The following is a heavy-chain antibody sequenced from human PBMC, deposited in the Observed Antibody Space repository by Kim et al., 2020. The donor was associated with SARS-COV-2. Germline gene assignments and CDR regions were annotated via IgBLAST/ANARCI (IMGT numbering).Heavy chain of an antibody. CDR3: ARFYAHSSSRYYFDY. D-gene: IGHD6-13*01. Sequence: SVKVSCKAPGGTFNSYGISWVRQVPGQGLEWMGRIVPILGVANNAQKFQGSVTITADKSTTTAYMELSSLRSDDTAVYYCARFYAHSSSRYYFDYWGQGTLVTVSS. CDR1: GGTFNSYG. J-gene: IGHJ4*02. CDR2: IVPILGVA. V-gene: IGHV1-69*04.